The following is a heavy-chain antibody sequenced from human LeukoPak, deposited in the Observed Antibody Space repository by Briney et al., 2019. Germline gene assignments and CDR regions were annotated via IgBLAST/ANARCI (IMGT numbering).Heavy chain of an antibody. CDR2: IKQDGSEK. V-gene: IGHV3-7*01. Sequence: PGGSLRLSCVASGFTFSSRDWMTWVRQAPGKGLEWVTNIKQDGSEKNYVDSVKGRFTISRDNAKNSLYLQMNSLRAEDTAVYYCARDLPAAAGIVYYYYYYMDVWGKGTTVTVSS. D-gene: IGHD6-13*01. CDR3: ARDLPAAAGIVYYYYYYMDV. CDR1: GFTFSSRDW. J-gene: IGHJ6*03.